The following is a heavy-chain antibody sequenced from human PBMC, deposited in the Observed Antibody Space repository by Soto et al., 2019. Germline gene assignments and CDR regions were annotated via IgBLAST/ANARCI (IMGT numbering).Heavy chain of an antibody. Sequence: SETLSLTCTVSGGSISSGDYYWSWIRQPPGKGLEWIGYIYYSGSTYHNPSLKSRVTISVDTSKNQFSLRLSSVTAADTAVYYCARERPDGCRLDPWGQGTQVTVPQ. V-gene: IGHV4-30-4*01. CDR3: ARERPDGCRLDP. D-gene: IGHD6-19*01. CDR1: GGSISSGDYY. CDR2: IYYSGST. J-gene: IGHJ5*02.